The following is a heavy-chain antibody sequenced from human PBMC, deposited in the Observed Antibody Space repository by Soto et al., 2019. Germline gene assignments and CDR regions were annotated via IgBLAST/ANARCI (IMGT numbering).Heavy chain of an antibody. Sequence: ASVKVSCKASGYTFTGYYIHWVRHTPGQGLEWMGWINPNNGGTNYVQKFQGRVTMTRDTSISTAYMELRRLTSDDTAVYYCARDLPIVGTTTWDYWGQGTLVTVS. CDR3: ARDLPIVGTTTWDY. J-gene: IGHJ4*02. CDR2: INPNNGGT. CDR1: GYTFTGYY. D-gene: IGHD1-26*01. V-gene: IGHV1-2*02.